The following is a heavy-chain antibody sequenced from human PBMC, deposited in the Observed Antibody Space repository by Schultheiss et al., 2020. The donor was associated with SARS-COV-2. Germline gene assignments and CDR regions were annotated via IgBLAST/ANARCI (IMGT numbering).Heavy chain of an antibody. V-gene: IGHV3-23*01. CDR2: ISGNSGST. J-gene: IGHJ4*02. Sequence: GGSLRLSCVGSGFTFISYAMSWVRQAPGKGLEWVSSISGNSGSTYYADSVKGRFTISRDNAKNSLYLQMNSLRAEDTAVYYCARETSGYDYWGQGTLVTVSS. CDR1: GFTFISYA. D-gene: IGHD5-18*01. CDR3: ARETSGYDY.